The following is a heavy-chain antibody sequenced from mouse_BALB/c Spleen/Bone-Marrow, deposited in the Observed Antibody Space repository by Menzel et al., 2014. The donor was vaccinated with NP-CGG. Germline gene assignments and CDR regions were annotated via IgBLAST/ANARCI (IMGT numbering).Heavy chain of an antibody. V-gene: IGHV5-17*02. J-gene: IGHJ1*01. CDR2: ISRGSSTI. CDR1: GFTFXGFG. D-gene: IGHD1-1*01. CDR3: ARSGITTGSYWYFDI. Sequence: EVQLVESGGGLVQPGGSRKLSCAASGFTFXGFGMHWVRQAPEKGLEWVAYISRGSSTIYYADTVKGRFTISRDNPKNTLFLQMTSLRSEDTAMYYCARSGITTGSYWYFDIWGAGTTVTVSS.